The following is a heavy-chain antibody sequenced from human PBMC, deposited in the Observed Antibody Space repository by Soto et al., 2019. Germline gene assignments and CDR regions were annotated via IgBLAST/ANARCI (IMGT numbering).Heavy chain of an antibody. CDR2: IYWDDDK. CDR3: AHTSSSYYFDY. D-gene: IGHD6-13*01. Sequence: QITLKESGPTLVKPTQTLTLTCTFSGFSLSSSGGAVGWFRQPPGKALEWLALIYWDDDKRYSPSLKNRFTITKDTSTNQVVLSLTNMGPLDTATYFCAHTSSSYYFDYWGQGTLVTVPS. V-gene: IGHV2-5*02. CDR1: GFSLSSSGGA. J-gene: IGHJ4*02.